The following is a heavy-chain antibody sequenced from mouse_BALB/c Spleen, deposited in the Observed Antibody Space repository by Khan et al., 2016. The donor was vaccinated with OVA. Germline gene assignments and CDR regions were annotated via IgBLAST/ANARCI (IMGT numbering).Heavy chain of an antibody. CDR3: ARAPYGSFAY. CDR1: GFTFSTFA. D-gene: IGHD2-1*01. V-gene: IGHV5-9-3*01. J-gene: IGHJ3*01. Sequence: EVQLVESGGGLVKPGGSLKLSCAVSGFTFSTFAMSWVRQTPEKRLEWVATISSDGDYTFYPDIVTGRFTIPRDNAKNTLYLQLSSLRSEDTAMYYCARAPYGSFAYWGQGTLVTVSA. CDR2: ISSDGDYT.